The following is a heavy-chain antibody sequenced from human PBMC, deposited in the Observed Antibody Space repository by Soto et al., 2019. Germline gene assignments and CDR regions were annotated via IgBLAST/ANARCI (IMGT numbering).Heavy chain of an antibody. Sequence: GSLRLSCAASGFTFMSFGMHWFRQSPVKGLEWVAVISYDGTEEKYADSVKGRATVSRDNSKNTVYLQMNRLRGDDSAIYYCAKGRFDVVTISPFDHWGQGTLVTVSS. CDR2: ISYDGTEE. CDR1: GFTFMSFG. J-gene: IGHJ4*01. CDR3: AKGRFDVVTISPFDH. D-gene: IGHD3-3*02. V-gene: IGHV3-30*18.